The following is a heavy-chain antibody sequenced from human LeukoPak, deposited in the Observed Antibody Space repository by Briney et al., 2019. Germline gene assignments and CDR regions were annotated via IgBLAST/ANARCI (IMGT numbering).Heavy chain of an antibody. D-gene: IGHD6-19*01. V-gene: IGHV1-69*13. Sequence: ASVKVSCKASGGTFSSYAISWVRQAPGQGLEWMGGIIPIFGTANYAQKFQGRVTITADESTSTAYMELSSLRSEDTAVYYCARDVTDSSGWYLDYWGQGTLVTVSS. CDR1: GGTFSSYA. J-gene: IGHJ4*02. CDR2: IIPIFGTA. CDR3: ARDVTDSSGWYLDY.